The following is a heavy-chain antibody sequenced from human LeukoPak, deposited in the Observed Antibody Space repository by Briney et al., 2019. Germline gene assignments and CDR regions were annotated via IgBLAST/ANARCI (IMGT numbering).Heavy chain of an antibody. CDR2: IYYSGST. Sequence: SETLSLTCTVSGGSISSYYWSWIRRPPGKGLEWIGYIYYSGSTNYNPSLKSRVTISVDTSKNQFSLKLSSVTAADTAVYYCAGGADSSGYYYDLDYWGQGTLVTVSS. V-gene: IGHV4-59*01. CDR1: GGSISSYY. CDR3: AGGADSSGYYYDLDY. J-gene: IGHJ4*02. D-gene: IGHD3-22*01.